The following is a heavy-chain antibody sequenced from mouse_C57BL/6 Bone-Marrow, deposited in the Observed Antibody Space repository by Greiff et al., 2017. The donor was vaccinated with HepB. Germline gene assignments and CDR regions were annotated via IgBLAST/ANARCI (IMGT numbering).Heavy chain of an antibody. V-gene: IGHV7-4*01. Sequence: EVQRVDSGGGLVQPGASLRLSCAASGFTFNDYHMSWVRQPPGKAPEWLALIRNKANGYATEYTASVKGRFTISRDNSQNILYLQMNTLRAEDSATYYCVKAVSSGSSYTWFAYWGQGTRVTVSA. CDR2: IRNKANGYAT. J-gene: IGHJ3*01. CDR3: VKAVSSGSSYTWFAY. CDR1: GFTFNDYH. D-gene: IGHD1-1*01.